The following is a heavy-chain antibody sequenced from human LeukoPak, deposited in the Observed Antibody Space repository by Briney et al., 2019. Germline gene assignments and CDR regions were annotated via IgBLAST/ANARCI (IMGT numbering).Heavy chain of an antibody. V-gene: IGHV3-23*01. D-gene: IGHD2-15*01. Sequence: AGGSLRLSCAASGFTFSSYAMSWVRQAPGKGLEWVSAISGSGGSTYYADSVKGRFTISRDNSKNTLYLQMNSLRAEDTAVYYCAKHNIVVVVAAPFDYWGQGTLVTVSS. CDR2: ISGSGGST. CDR1: GFTFSSYA. J-gene: IGHJ4*02. CDR3: AKHNIVVVVAAPFDY.